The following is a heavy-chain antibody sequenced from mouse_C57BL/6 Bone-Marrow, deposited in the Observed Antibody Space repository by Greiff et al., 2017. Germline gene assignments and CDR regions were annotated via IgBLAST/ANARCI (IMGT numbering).Heavy chain of an antibody. CDR2: IWGGGST. CDR3: ARKPYGSSPYYAMDY. J-gene: IGHJ4*01. Sequence: QVQLKQSGPGLVQPSQSLSITCTVSGFSLTSYGVHWVRQSPGKGLEWLGVIWGGGSTDYNAAFISRLSISKDNSKSQVFFKMNSLQADDTAIYYCARKPYGSSPYYAMDYWGQGTSVTVSS. V-gene: IGHV2-2*01. CDR1: GFSLTSYG. D-gene: IGHD1-1*01.